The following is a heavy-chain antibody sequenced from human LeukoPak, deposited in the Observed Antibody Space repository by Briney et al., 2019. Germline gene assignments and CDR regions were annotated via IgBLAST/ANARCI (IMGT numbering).Heavy chain of an antibody. V-gene: IGHV3-23*01. J-gene: IGHJ6*02. CDR2: YSGSGAST. CDR1: GFTFSRYW. CDR3: AKFSPTPLLNYYYYGMDV. Sequence: GGSLRLSCAASGFTFSRYWMHWVRQALGRGLEWVSCYSGSGASTYYADSVKGRFTISRDNSKNTLYLQMNSLRAEDTAVYYCAKFSPTPLLNYYYYGMDVWGQGTTVTVSS.